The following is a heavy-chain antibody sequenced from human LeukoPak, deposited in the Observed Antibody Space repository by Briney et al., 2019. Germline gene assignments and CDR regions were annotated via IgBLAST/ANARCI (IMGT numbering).Heavy chain of an antibody. J-gene: IGHJ4*02. Sequence: GGSLRLSCAPSGFTFSTYWMSWVRQAPGKGLEWVASINQDGSEKYYVDSVKGRFTISRDNAKNSLYLQMNSLRAEDTAVYYCARDQKCDYWGQGTLVTVSS. V-gene: IGHV3-7*01. CDR2: INQDGSEK. CDR3: ARDQKCDY. CDR1: GFTFSTYW.